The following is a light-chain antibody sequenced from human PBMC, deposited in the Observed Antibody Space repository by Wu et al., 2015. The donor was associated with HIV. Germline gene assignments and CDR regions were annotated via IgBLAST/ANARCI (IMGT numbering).Light chain of an antibody. J-gene: IGKJ1*01. CDR2: AAS. Sequence: AIRITQSPSSLSASTGDRVTITCRASQGISSFLAWYQQIPGKAPKLLIYAASILQTGVPSRFNGSQSGTDFTLTISSLQPEDVATYYCQKYNTAPWTFGQGTKVEMK. V-gene: IGKV1-8*01. CDR1: QGISSF. CDR3: QKYNTAPWT.